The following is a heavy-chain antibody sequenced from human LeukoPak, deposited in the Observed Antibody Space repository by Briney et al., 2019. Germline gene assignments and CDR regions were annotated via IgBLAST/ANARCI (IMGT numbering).Heavy chain of an antibody. J-gene: IGHJ4*02. Sequence: GGSLRLSCAASGFTFSSYSMNWVRQAPGKGLEWVSYISSSSSTVYYADSVKGRFTISRDNAKNSLYLQMNSLRAEDTAVYYCARDNVPYYYDSSGYSPLFGFDYWGQGTLVTVSS. CDR3: ARDNVPYYYDSSGYSPLFGFDY. CDR2: ISSSSSTV. V-gene: IGHV3-48*04. CDR1: GFTFSSYS. D-gene: IGHD3-22*01.